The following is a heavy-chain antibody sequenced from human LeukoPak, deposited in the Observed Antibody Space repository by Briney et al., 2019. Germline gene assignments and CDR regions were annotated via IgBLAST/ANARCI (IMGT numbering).Heavy chain of an antibody. CDR3: AREWWGYDVLTGDNWFDP. V-gene: IGHV1-18*01. CDR1: GYPFTTYG. Sequence: ASVKVSCKASGYPFTTYGIDWVRQAPGQGLEWMGWISAYNGDTNYAQKFQGRVTMTTDTSTNTAYIELRSLTSDDTAAYYCAREWWGYDVLTGDNWFDPWGQGTLVIVSS. D-gene: IGHD3-9*01. CDR2: ISAYNGDT. J-gene: IGHJ5*02.